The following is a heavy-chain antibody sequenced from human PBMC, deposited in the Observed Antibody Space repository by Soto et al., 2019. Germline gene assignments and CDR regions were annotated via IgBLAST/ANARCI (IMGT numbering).Heavy chain of an antibody. CDR1: GFTFSSYA. CDR3: AKVTQEYCSSTSCPAGVYYYYGMDV. CDR2: ISGSGGST. V-gene: IGHV3-23*01. D-gene: IGHD2-2*01. Sequence: GGSLRLSCAASGFTFSSYAMSWVRQAPGKGLEWVSAISGSGGSTYYADSVKGRFTISRDNSKNTLYLQMNSLRAEDTAVYYCAKVTQEYCSSTSCPAGVYYYYGMDVWGQGTTVTVSS. J-gene: IGHJ6*02.